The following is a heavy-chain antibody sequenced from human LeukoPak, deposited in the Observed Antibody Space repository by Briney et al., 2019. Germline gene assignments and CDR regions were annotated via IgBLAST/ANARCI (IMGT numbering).Heavy chain of an antibody. V-gene: IGHV5-51*01. J-gene: IGHJ4*02. CDR3: ARRMNYDILTGKYYFDY. Sequence: GESLKISCKGSGYSFTSCWIGWVRQMPGKGLDWMGIIYPGDSDTRYSPSFQGQVTMSADKSISTAYLQWSSLKASDSAMYYCARRMNYDILTGKYYFDYWGQGTLVTVSS. CDR1: GYSFTSCW. D-gene: IGHD3-9*01. CDR2: IYPGDSDT.